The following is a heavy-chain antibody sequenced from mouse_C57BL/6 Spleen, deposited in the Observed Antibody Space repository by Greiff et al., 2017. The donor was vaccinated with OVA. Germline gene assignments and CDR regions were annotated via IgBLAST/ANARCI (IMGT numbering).Heavy chain of an antibody. CDR3: ARSPITTVVAHFDY. CDR2: IYPRDGST. J-gene: IGHJ2*01. CDR1: GYTFTSYD. D-gene: IGHD1-1*01. Sequence: QVQLQQSGPELVKPGASVKLSCKASGYTFTSYDINWVKQRPGQGLEWIGWIYPRDGSTKYNEKFKGKATLTVDTSSSTAYMELHSLTSEDYAVDCCARSPITTVVAHFDYWGQGTTLTVSS. V-gene: IGHV1-85*01.